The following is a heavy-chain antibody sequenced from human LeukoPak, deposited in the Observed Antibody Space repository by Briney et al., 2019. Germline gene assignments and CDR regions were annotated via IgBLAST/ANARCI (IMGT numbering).Heavy chain of an antibody. Sequence: ASVKVSFKSSGYTFTNYDIEWVRQSAGHGLEWLGWLNPNSSNTGYAQKFQGRVTMTRTTSINTAYMELSGLRSEDTAVYYCARYITGDGFDMWGQGTMVTVTS. D-gene: IGHD1-14*01. V-gene: IGHV1-8*01. CDR2: LNPNSSNT. CDR3: ARYITGDGFDM. J-gene: IGHJ3*02. CDR1: GYTFTNYD.